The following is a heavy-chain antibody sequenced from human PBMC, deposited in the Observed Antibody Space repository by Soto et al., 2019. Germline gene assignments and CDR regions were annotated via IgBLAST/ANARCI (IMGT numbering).Heavy chain of an antibody. D-gene: IGHD1-1*01. J-gene: IGHJ6*02. V-gene: IGHV6-1*01. CDR2: TYYRSKWYS. CDR3: ARGTTTTGNYGMDV. CDR1: GDSVSSDSAV. Sequence: PSQTLSLTCAISGDSVSSDSAVWNWIRQSPSRGLEWLGRTYYRSKWYSESALFVKSRLTVNPDTSKNQFSLQLNSVTPEDTAVYYCARGTTTTGNYGMDVWGQGTTVTVSS.